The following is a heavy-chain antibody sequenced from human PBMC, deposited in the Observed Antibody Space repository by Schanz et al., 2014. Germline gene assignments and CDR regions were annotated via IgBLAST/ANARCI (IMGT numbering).Heavy chain of an antibody. CDR1: GGSISGGSYY. V-gene: IGHV4-61*02. CDR3: ASGGARRFPVVPDAIQGLRGHYYYYYLDV. Sequence: QVQLQESGPGLVKPSQTLSLTCSVSGGSISGGSYYWNWIRQPAGKGLEWIGRVYTSGSTNYNPSLNSQITIPLHPPKLHVPVTLTSVPAADTAFYYCASGGARRFPVVPDAIQGLRGHYYYYYLDVWGKGTTVTASS. CDR2: VYTSGST. J-gene: IGHJ6*03. D-gene: IGHD2-2*02.